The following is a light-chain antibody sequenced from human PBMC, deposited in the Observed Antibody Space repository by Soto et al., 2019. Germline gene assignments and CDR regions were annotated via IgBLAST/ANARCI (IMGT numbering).Light chain of an antibody. V-gene: IGKV3-11*01. J-gene: IGKJ2*01. CDR3: QQRSNWPYT. CDR1: QSVSSY. CDR2: DAS. Sequence: EIVLTQSPATLSLSPGERATLSCRASQSVSSYLAWYRQKPGQGPRLLIYDASDRATGIPARFSGSGSATDFTLTISSLEPEDFAVYYCQQRSNWPYTFGQGTKLEIK.